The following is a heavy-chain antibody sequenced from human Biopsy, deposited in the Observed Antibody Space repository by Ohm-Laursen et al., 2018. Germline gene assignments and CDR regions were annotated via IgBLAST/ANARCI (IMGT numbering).Heavy chain of an antibody. Sequence: SLRLSCTASGFPFSDYYMRWIRQAPGRGLDWVSYISDGGTTIYYADSVKGRFTISRDNAKKSLYLQMNSLRAEDTALYYCASYDEAGGYFAYWGQGALVTVSS. J-gene: IGHJ4*02. CDR3: ASYDEAGGYFAY. V-gene: IGHV3-11*04. D-gene: IGHD2-8*02. CDR1: GFPFSDYY. CDR2: ISDGGTTI.